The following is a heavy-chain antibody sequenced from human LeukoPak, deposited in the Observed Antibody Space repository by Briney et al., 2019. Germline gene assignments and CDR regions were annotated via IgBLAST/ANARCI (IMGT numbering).Heavy chain of an antibody. Sequence: ASVKVSCKASGYTFTSYYMHWVRQAPGQGLERMGIINPSGGSTSYAQKFQGRVTMTRDTSTSTVYMELSSLRSEDTAVYYCARVGYSYGIDYWGQGTLVTVSS. J-gene: IGHJ4*02. D-gene: IGHD5-18*01. CDR2: INPSGGST. CDR3: ARVGYSYGIDY. CDR1: GYTFTSYY. V-gene: IGHV1-46*01.